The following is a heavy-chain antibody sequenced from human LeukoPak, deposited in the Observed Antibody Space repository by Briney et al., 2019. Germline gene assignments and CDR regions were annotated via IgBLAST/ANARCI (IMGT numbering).Heavy chain of an antibody. CDR1: GGSFSGYY. V-gene: IGHV4-34*01. D-gene: IGHD2-2*01. CDR3: ARGQPNYCSSSSCYRRFDP. Sequence: SETLSLTCAVSGGSFSGYYWSWIRQPPGKGLEWIGEINHSGSTNYNPSLKSRRTISVDTSKNQFSLKLSSVTASDTAVYYCARGQPNYCSSSSCYRRFDPWGQGTLVTVSS. CDR2: INHSGST. J-gene: IGHJ5*02.